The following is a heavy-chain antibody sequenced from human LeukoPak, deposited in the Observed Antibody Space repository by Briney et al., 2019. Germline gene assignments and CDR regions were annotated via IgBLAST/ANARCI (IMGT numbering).Heavy chain of an antibody. D-gene: IGHD5-18*01. CDR2: ISWNSGSI. CDR3: AKAASRGYSYGGGFDY. J-gene: IGHJ4*02. V-gene: IGHV3-9*01. Sequence: GGSPRLSCAASGFTFDDYAMHWVRQAPGKGLGWVSGISWNSGSIGYADSVKGRFTISRDNAKNSLYLQMNSLRAEDTALYYCAKAASRGYSYGGGFDYWGQGTLVTVSS. CDR1: GFTFDDYA.